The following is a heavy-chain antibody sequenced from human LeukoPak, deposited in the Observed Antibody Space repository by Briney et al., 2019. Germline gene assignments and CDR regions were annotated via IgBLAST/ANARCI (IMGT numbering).Heavy chain of an antibody. CDR3: ARESFDGMDV. D-gene: IGHD3-10*01. CDR2: INPNGGST. CDR1: GYIFTNYY. Sequence: ASVKVSCKASGYIFTNYYVHWVRQAPGQGLEWMGIINPNGGSTNYARRFQGRVNMTRDTSTSTVYMEVSSLRSEDTAMYFCARESFDGMDVWGQGTTVTVSS. V-gene: IGHV1-46*01. J-gene: IGHJ6*02.